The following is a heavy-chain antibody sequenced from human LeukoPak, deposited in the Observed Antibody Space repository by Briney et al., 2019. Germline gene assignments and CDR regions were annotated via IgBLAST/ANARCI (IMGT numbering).Heavy chain of an antibody. V-gene: IGHV1-46*01. CDR1: GYTFTNYY. J-gene: IGHJ6*03. CDR2: INPSGGST. D-gene: IGHD1-1*01. Sequence: ASVKVSCKASGYTFTNYYIHWVRQAPGQGLECMGIINPSGGSTSYAQKFQGRVTMTRNTSISTAYMELSSLRSEDTAVYYCARAGTTGYYYMDVWGKGTTVTISS. CDR3: ARAGTTGYYYMDV.